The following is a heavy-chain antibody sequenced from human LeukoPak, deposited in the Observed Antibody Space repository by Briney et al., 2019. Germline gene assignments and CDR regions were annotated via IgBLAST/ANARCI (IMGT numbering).Heavy chain of an antibody. J-gene: IGHJ3*02. V-gene: IGHV1-69*13. CDR3: ARVGGPDAFDI. CDR1: GGTFSSYA. CDR2: IIPILGTA. Sequence: ASVKVSCKASGGTFSSYAISWVRQAPGQGLEWMGGIIPILGTANYAQKFQGRVTITADESTSTAYMELSSLRSEDTAVYYCARVGGPDAFDIWGQGTMVTVSS.